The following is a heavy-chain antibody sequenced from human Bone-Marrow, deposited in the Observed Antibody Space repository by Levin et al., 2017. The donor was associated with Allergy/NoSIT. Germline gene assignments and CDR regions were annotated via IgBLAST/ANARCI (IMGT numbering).Heavy chain of an antibody. CDR3: ARAPYDGPARPYQSDY. J-gene: IGHJ4*02. CDR2: VYYTGST. V-gene: IGHV4-39*01. CDR1: GGSISSSTYS. D-gene: IGHD3-10*01. Sequence: SETLSLTCSVSGGSISSSTYSWGWIRQPPGKGLEWIGNVYYTGSTHYNPSLKSRVTIYADTSKNQFSLKLSSVTAADTAVYYCARAPYDGPARPYQSDYWGQGTLVTVSS.